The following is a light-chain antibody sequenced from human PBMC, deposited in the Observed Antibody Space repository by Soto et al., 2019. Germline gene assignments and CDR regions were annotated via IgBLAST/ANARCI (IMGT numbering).Light chain of an antibody. J-gene: IGKJ4*01. Sequence: VLSQSPGTLSVSLGERVTLSCRASQTFSSSYLAWYQHKPGQAPRLLIYGASTRATGVPDRFSGSGSGTDFSLTISRVEPEDFAVYYCQQSGSSPTFGGGTKVDIK. CDR1: QTFSSSY. V-gene: IGKV3-20*01. CDR2: GAS. CDR3: QQSGSSPT.